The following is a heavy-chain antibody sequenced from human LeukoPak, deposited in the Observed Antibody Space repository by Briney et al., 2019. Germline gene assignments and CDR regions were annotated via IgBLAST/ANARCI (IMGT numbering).Heavy chain of an antibody. J-gene: IGHJ4*02. D-gene: IGHD5-12*01. CDR3: AKVAVGGYDYFDY. CDR1: GCTFSCYA. V-gene: IGHV3-23*01. Sequence: AGGCLRLSCAASGCTFSCYAMSWVRQAPGKGLEWVSAISGSGGSTYYADSVKGRFTISRDNSKNTLYLQMNSLRAEDTAVYYCAKVAVGGYDYFDYWGQGTLVTVSS. CDR2: ISGSGGST.